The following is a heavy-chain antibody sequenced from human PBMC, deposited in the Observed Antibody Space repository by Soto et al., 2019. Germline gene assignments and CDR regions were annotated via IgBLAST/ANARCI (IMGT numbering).Heavy chain of an antibody. D-gene: IGHD2-2*01. CDR3: ARELGYCSSTSCVGFDP. CDR1: GFTFSSYW. J-gene: IGHJ5*02. V-gene: IGHV3-7*05. CDR2: IKQDGSEK. Sequence: GGSLILSCAASGFTFSSYWMSWVRQAPGKGLEWVANIKQDGSEKYYVDSVKGRFTISRDNAKNSLYLQMNSLRAEGTAVYYCARELGYCSSTSCVGFDPWGQGTLVTVSS.